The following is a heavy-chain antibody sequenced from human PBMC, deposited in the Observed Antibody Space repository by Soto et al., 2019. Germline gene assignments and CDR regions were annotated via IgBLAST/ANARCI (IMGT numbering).Heavy chain of an antibody. CDR1: GYTFTSYA. D-gene: IGHD5-18*01. CDR3: AAVPIGYSYGYPTGYYYMDV. Sequence: ASVKVSCKASGYTFTSYAMHWVRQAPGQRLEWMGWINAGNGNTKYSQKFQERVTITRDMSTSTAYMELSSLRSEDTAVYYCAAVPIGYSYGYPTGYYYMDVWGKGTTVTVSS. CDR2: INAGNGNT. V-gene: IGHV1-3*01. J-gene: IGHJ6*03.